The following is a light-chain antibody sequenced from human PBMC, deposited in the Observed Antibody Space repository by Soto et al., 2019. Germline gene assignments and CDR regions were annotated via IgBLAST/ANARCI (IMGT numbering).Light chain of an antibody. CDR1: TGAVTSGHY. J-gene: IGLJ3*02. CDR3: LLSYTGARV. CDR2: DTT. V-gene: IGLV7-46*01. Sequence: QAVVTQEPSLAVSPGGTVTVTCGSSTGAVTSGHYPYWFQQKPGQAPRTLIYDTTNKHSWTPARFSGSLLGDKAALTLSGAHPEDEAEYYCLLSYTGARVFGGGTKVTVL.